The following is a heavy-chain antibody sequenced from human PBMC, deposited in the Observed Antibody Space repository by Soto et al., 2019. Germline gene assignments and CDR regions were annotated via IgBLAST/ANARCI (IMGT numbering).Heavy chain of an antibody. Sequence: PGGSLRRSCAASRFTFSSYAVSWVRQAPGKGLEWVSAISGSGGSTYYADSVKGRFTISRDNSKNTLYLQMNSLRAEDTAVYYCARTHGPFDYWGQGTLVTVSS. J-gene: IGHJ4*02. CDR1: RFTFSSYA. V-gene: IGHV3-23*01. CDR2: ISGSGGST. CDR3: ARTHGPFDY.